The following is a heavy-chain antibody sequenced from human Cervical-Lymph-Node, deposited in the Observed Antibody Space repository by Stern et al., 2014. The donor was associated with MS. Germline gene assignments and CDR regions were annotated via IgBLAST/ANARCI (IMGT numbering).Heavy chain of an antibody. D-gene: IGHD4-23*01. CDR2: IYYSGCT. V-gene: IGHV4-59*01. Sequence: VQLVESGPGLVKPSETLSLTCTVSGGSISSYYWSWIRQPPGKGLEWIGYIYYSGCTNYNPSLKSRVTISVDTSKNQFSLKLSSVTAADTAVYYCARVVVTQGDYYYGMDVWGQGTTVTVSS. CDR3: ARVVVTQGDYYYGMDV. J-gene: IGHJ6*02. CDR1: GGSISSYY.